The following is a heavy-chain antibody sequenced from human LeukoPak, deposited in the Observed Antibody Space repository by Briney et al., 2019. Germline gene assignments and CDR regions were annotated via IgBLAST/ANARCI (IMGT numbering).Heavy chain of an antibody. D-gene: IGHD6-13*01. Sequence: GGSLRLSCAASGFTFSSYGMHWVRQAPGKGLEWVAFIRYDGSNKYYADSVKGRFTISRDNSKNTLYLQMNSLRAEDTAVYYCASLIAAAETFDYWGQGTLVTVSS. CDR2: IRYDGSNK. V-gene: IGHV3-30*02. J-gene: IGHJ4*02. CDR3: ASLIAAAETFDY. CDR1: GFTFSSYG.